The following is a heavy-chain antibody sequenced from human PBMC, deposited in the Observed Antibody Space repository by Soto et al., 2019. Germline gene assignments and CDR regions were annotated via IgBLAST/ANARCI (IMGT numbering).Heavy chain of an antibody. CDR3: ARLVYDTRLNYMYFDF. CDR2: IFHDGTA. Sequence: SETLSLTCAVSGVSLTSGNWWTWVRQSPQRGLEYIGEIFHDGTANYYPSFERRVAMSVDTSRNQFSLKLTSVTAADTAVYFCARLVYDTRLNYMYFDFWGPGTLVT. CDR1: GVSLTSGNW. J-gene: IGHJ4*02. D-gene: IGHD3-10*01. V-gene: IGHV4-4*02.